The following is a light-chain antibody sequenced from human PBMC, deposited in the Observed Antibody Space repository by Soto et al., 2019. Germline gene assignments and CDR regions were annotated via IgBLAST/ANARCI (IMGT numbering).Light chain of an antibody. CDR3: QQYNDYLWT. V-gene: IGKV1-5*03. CDR1: QTVSSW. CDR2: KAS. J-gene: IGKJ1*01. Sequence: DVQMDLSLAALSATIGDSVTITCRASQTVSSWLAWYQQKPGKAPKLLIYKASTLKSGVPSRFSGSGSGTEFTLTISSLQPDDFATYYCQQYNDYLWTFGHGGKVDIK.